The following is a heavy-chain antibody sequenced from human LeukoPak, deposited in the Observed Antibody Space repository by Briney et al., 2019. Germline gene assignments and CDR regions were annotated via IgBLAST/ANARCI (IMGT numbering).Heavy chain of an antibody. CDR1: GGSIGSYY. CDR3: ARLLAAAKTDYFDY. Sequence: PSETLSLTCTVSGGSIGSYYWNWIRQAPGKGLEWIGSGYYSGSPYYNPSLKSRVTISVDTSRNRFSLKLSSVTAADTAVYYCARLLAAAKTDYFDYWGQGTLVTVSS. D-gene: IGHD6-13*01. V-gene: IGHV4-59*05. CDR2: GYYSGSP. J-gene: IGHJ4*02.